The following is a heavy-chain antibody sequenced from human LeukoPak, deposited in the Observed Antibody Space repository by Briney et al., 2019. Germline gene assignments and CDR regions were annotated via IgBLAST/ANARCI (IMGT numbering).Heavy chain of an antibody. CDR3: AKELDTMFFDY. D-gene: IGHD3-10*02. J-gene: IGHJ4*02. CDR2: AGWAGGTT. CDR1: GFNFHRYT. Sequence: GGSLRLSCATSGFNFHRYTIHWVRQAPGKGLEWVSLAGWAGGTTYYSDSVRGRFTISGDSGRNSVYLQMNSLTTDDTAFYFCAKELDTMFFDYWGQGALVTVSS. V-gene: IGHV3-43*01.